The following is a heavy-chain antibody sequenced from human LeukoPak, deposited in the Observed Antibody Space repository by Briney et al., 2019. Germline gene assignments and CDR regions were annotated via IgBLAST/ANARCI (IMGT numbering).Heavy chain of an antibody. J-gene: IGHJ3*01. Sequence: GASVKVSCKASGYTFTGYYMHWVRQAPGKGLEWMGGSNLDHGETVYAPNFQGRVTMTEETSTGTAYMEVSSLRSDDTAVYYCATEGKKQLLQGDAFDVWGQGTMISVSS. CDR3: ATEGKKQLLQGDAFDV. CDR2: SNLDHGET. CDR1: GYTFTGYY. V-gene: IGHV1-24*01. D-gene: IGHD2-2*01.